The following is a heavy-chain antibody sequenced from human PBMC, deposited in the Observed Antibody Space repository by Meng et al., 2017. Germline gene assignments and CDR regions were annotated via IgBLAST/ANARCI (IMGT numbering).Heavy chain of an antibody. D-gene: IGHD6-19*01. Sequence: LVQCRLQGKSPGPVQQFSSMALACTVTGYSMPWVRQAPRQQLAWKGLNYPDCGGNSYAQKFQGRVTMTRDTSISTAYTELSRLRSDDTAVYSCAREIAVAGNVYFDYWGQGTLVTVSS. CDR2: NYPDCGGN. CDR1: ACTVTGYS. V-gene: IGHV1-2*06. J-gene: IGHJ4*02. CDR3: AREIAVAGNVYFDY.